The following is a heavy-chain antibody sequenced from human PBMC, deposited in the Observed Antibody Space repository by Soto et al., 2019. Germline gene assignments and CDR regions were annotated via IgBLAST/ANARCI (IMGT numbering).Heavy chain of an antibody. V-gene: IGHV4-31*03. D-gene: IGHD6-13*01. J-gene: IGHJ3*02. CDR3: ARHGYSSSWVRSDAFDI. Sequence: SETLCLTCTVSGGSISSGGYYGSWIRQHPGKGLEWIGYIYYSGSTYYNPSLKSRVTISVDTSKNQFSLKLSSVTAADAAVYYCARHGYSSSWVRSDAFDIWGQGTMVTVSS. CDR2: IYYSGST. CDR1: GGSISSGGYY.